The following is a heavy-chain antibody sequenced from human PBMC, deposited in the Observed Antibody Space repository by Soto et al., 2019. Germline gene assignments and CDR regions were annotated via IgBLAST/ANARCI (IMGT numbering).Heavy chain of an antibody. V-gene: IGHV1-18*01. Sequence: QVQLVQSRAEVKKPGASVKVSCKASGYTFTSYGISWVRQAPGQGLEWMGWISAYNGNTNYAQKLQGRVTMTTDTSTSTAYMELRSLRSDDTAVYYCARDSAYGDFPMPIDYWGQGTLVTVSS. CDR1: GYTFTSYG. D-gene: IGHD4-17*01. J-gene: IGHJ4*02. CDR3: ARDSAYGDFPMPIDY. CDR2: ISAYNGNT.